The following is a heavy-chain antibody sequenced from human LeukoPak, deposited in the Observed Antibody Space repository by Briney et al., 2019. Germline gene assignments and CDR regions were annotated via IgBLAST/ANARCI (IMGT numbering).Heavy chain of an antibody. CDR3: ARDENWGPDF. D-gene: IGHD7-27*01. CDR2: IEPNSGGT. V-gene: IGHV1-2*02. Sequence: ASVKVSCKASGYTFTGHYLHWIRQAPGQGLEWVGCIEPNSGGTHYAHSFQGRLTITRDTAISTAYMELNRLSSDDTAMYYCARDENWGPDFWGQGTLVTVSS. CDR1: GYTFTGHY. J-gene: IGHJ4*02.